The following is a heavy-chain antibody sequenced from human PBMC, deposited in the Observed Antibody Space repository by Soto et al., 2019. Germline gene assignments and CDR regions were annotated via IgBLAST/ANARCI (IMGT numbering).Heavy chain of an antibody. J-gene: IGHJ3*02. CDR2: ISGSGGST. CDR1: GFTFSSYA. CDR3: AKFSLFMDVTMIDTPAFDI. Sequence: GGSLRLSCAASGFTFSSYAMSWVRQAPGKGLEWVSAISGSGGSTYYADSVKGRFTISRDNSKNTLYLQMNSLRAEDTAVYYCAKFSLFMDVTMIDTPAFDIWGQGTMVTVSS. V-gene: IGHV3-23*01. D-gene: IGHD3-22*01.